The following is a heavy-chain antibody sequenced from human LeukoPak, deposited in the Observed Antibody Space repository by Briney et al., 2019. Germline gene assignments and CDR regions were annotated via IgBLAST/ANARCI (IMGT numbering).Heavy chain of an antibody. CDR2: ISGDGSST. CDR1: GFTFSSYW. Sequence: GGSLRLSCAASGFTFSSYWMHWVRQAPGKGLVWVSRISGDGSSTSYADSVRGRFTISRDNPKNMLFLQMNNLRVEDTAVYYCAKYSDYGDHEDWFDPWGQGTLVTVSS. CDR3: AKYSDYGDHEDWFDP. J-gene: IGHJ5*02. D-gene: IGHD4-17*01. V-gene: IGHV3-74*01.